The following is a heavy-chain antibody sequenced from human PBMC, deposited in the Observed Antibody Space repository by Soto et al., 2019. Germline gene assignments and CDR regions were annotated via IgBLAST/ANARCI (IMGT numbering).Heavy chain of an antibody. CDR2: INPNSGGT. D-gene: IGHD2-15*01. J-gene: IGHJ4*02. Sequence: ASVKVSCRASGYTFTGYYIHWVRQAPGQGLEWMGWINPNSGGTKYPQKFQGRVTMTRDTSIRTVYMSLTGLKSDDTAVYFCARDLAKGGGSAGFDYWGQGTLVTVSS. CDR3: ARDLAKGGGSAGFDY. V-gene: IGHV1-2*02. CDR1: GYTFTGYY.